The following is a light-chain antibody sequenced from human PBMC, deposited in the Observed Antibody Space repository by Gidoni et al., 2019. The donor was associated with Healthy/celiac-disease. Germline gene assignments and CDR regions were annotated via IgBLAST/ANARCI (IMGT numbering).Light chain of an antibody. J-gene: IGKJ5*01. V-gene: IGKV1-9*01. CDR3: QQVDSYPT. CDR1: QGISTF. CDR2: ASS. Sequence: DIHLTQSPSFLSASLGDRVTITRRASQGISTFLAWYQQKPGRAPKLLISASSTLQSGVPSRFSGSGSGREFALTISSLQPEDFATYYCQQVDSYPTFXQXTRLEIK.